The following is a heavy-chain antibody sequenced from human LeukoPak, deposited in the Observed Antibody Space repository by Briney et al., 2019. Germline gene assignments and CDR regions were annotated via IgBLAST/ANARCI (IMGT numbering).Heavy chain of an antibody. V-gene: IGHV4-34*01. CDR3: ARIGGPMVRGVIRY. CDR2: INHSGST. D-gene: IGHD3-10*01. CDR1: GGSFSGYY. Sequence: TTSETLSLTCAVYGGSFSGYYWSWIRQPPGKGLEWIGEINHSGSTNYNPSLKSRVTISVDTSKNQFSLKLSSVTAADTAVYYCARIGGPMVRGVIRYWGQGTLVTVSS. J-gene: IGHJ4*02.